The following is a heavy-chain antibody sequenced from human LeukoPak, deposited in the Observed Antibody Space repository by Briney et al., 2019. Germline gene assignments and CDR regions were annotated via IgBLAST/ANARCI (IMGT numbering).Heavy chain of an antibody. Sequence: PSETLSLTCAVYGGSFSGYYWSWIRQPPGKGLEWIGEINHSGSTSYNPSLKSRVTISVDTSKNQFSLKLSSVTAADTAVYYCAREPAMVPRYYYYGMDVWGQGTTVTVSS. J-gene: IGHJ6*02. CDR2: INHSGST. D-gene: IGHD5-18*01. CDR3: AREPAMVPRYYYYGMDV. CDR1: GGSFSGYY. V-gene: IGHV4-34*01.